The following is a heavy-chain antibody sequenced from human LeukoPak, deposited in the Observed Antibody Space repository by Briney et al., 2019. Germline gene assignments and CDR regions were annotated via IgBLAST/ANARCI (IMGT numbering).Heavy chain of an antibody. J-gene: IGHJ4*02. CDR2: IKSDGSRT. CDR1: GFTFSNYW. D-gene: IGHD3-10*01. V-gene: IGHV3-74*01. CDR3: ARDLLDYYGSGSDY. Sequence: GGSLRLSCAASGFTFSNYWMHWVRQAPGKGLVWVSRIKSDGSRTDYADSVKGRFTISRDNAKNSLYLQMNSLRAEDTAVYYCARDLLDYYGSGSDYWGQGTLVTVSS.